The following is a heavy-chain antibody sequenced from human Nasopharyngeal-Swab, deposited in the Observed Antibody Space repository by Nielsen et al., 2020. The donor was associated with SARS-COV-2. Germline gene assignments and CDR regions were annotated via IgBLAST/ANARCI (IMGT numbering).Heavy chain of an antibody. D-gene: IGHD6-6*01. J-gene: IGHJ6*02. CDR3: ASFEYSSSSGLDYYYYYGMDV. Sequence: VKVSCKASGGTFSSYAISWVRQAPGQGLEWMGGIIPIFGTANYAQKFQGRVTITRDTSASTAYMELSSLRSEDTAVYYCASFEYSSSSGLDYYYYYGMDVWGQGTTVTVSS. CDR1: GGTFSSYA. V-gene: IGHV1-69*13. CDR2: IIPIFGTA.